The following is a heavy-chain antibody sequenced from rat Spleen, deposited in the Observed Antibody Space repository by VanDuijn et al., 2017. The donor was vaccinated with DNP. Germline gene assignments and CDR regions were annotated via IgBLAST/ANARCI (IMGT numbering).Heavy chain of an antibody. Sequence: EVQLAESGGGLVQPGGSLKLSCAASEFTFSDYYMAWVRQAPTKGLEWVASISGSGGNTYYPDSVKGRFTVSRDNAKSSLYLQMDSLRSEDTATYFCARYSLRLRVWDYWGQGVMVTVSS. CDR3: ARYSLRLRVWDY. D-gene: IGHD1-11*01. CDR2: ISGSGGNT. V-gene: IGHV5-25*01. CDR1: EFTFSDYY. J-gene: IGHJ2*01.